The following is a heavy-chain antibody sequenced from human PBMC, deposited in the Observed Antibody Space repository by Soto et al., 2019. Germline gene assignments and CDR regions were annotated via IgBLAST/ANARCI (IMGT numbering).Heavy chain of an antibody. J-gene: IGHJ4*02. CDR2: MNPNSGNT. CDR3: ARVPTTYYDFWSGLPGYYFDY. D-gene: IGHD3-3*01. CDR1: GYTFTSYD. Sequence: ASVKVSCKASGYTFTSYDINWVRQATGQGLEWMGWMNPNSGNTGYAQKLQGRVTMTRNTSISTAYMELSSLRSEDTAVYYCARVPTTYYDFWSGLPGYYFDYWGQGTLVTVSS. V-gene: IGHV1-8*01.